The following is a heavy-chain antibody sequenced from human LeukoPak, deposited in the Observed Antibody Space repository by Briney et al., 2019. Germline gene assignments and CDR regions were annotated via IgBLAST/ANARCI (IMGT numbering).Heavy chain of an antibody. CDR3: ARLYYYGSGKPGDY. Sequence: PSETLSLTCTVSGGSISRYYRSWIRQPPGKGLEWIGYIYYSGSTNYNPSLKSRVTISVDTSKNQFSLKLSSVTAADTAVYYCARLYYYGSGKPGDYWGQGTLVTVSS. J-gene: IGHJ4*02. D-gene: IGHD3-10*01. V-gene: IGHV4-59*08. CDR1: GGSISRYY. CDR2: IYYSGST.